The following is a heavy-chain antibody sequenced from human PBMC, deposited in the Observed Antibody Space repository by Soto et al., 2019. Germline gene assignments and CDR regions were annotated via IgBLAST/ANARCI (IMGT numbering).Heavy chain of an antibody. CDR2: MNSGSGDT. J-gene: IGHJ5*02. CDR3: ARMETFGSLNWLDP. V-gene: IGHV1-8*01. D-gene: IGHD3-16*01. Sequence: SMKDSCTASGCSFTNNDVSCVRQSTGQVLEWMGWMNSGSGDTGYAQKIQGRVTMTRDTSIATAYMELNNLRSDDTAIYYCARMETFGSLNWLDPWGQGTLVTV. CDR1: GCSFTNND.